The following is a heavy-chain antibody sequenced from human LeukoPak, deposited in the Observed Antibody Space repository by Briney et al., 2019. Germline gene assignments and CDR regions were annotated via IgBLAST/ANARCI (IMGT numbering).Heavy chain of an antibody. J-gene: IGHJ4*02. CDR1: GYTFTSYG. CDR2: ISAYNGNT. D-gene: IGHD3-10*01. Sequence: GASVKVSCKASGYTFTSYGISWVRQAPGQGLEWMGWISAYNGNTNYAQKLQGRVTMTTDTSTSTAYMELRSLRSDDTAVNYCARVGLPYYYGSGSLYYFDYWGQGTLVTVSS. CDR3: ARVGLPYYYGSGSLYYFDY. V-gene: IGHV1-18*01.